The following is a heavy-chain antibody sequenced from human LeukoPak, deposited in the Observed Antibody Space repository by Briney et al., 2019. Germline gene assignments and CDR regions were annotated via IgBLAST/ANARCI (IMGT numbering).Heavy chain of an antibody. CDR3: AKGAAAGLVDWFDP. CDR1: GFIISNYA. J-gene: IGHJ5*02. V-gene: IGHV3-23*01. D-gene: IGHD6-13*01. CDR2: ITGRGDET. Sequence: SGGSLRLSCAASGFIISNYALTWVRQAPGKGLEWVSSITGRGDETFYADSVKGRFSLSRDNSKNMLYLQMYSLGAEDTAIYYCAKGAAAGLVDWFDPWGQGTLVTVSS.